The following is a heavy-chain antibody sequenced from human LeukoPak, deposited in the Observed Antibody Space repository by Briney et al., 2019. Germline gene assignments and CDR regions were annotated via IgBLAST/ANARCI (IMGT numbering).Heavy chain of an antibody. CDR1: GYTFTSYG. CDR2: ISAYNGNT. CDR3: ARDSLGARARGLVLRYFDWYLGEGGFDY. J-gene: IGHJ4*02. Sequence: ASVKVSCKASGYTFTSYGISWVRQAPGQGLEWMGWISAYNGNTNYAQKLQGRVTMTTDTSTSTAYMELRSLRSDDMAVYYCARDSLGARARGLVLRYFDWYLGEGGFDYWGQGTLVTVSS. D-gene: IGHD3-9*01. V-gene: IGHV1-18*03.